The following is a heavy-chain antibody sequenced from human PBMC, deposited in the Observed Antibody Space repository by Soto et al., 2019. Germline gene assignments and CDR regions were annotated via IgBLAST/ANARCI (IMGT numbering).Heavy chain of an antibody. D-gene: IGHD5-18*01. CDR2: IYYSGST. CDR1: GGSISSGGYY. CDR3: ARDRYSYGYYFDY. J-gene: IGHJ4*02. Sequence: QVQLQESGPGLVKPSQTLSLTCTVSGGSISSGGYYWSWIRQHPGKGLEWIGYIYYSGSTYYNPSLKSRVTISVDKSKNQFSLKLSSVTAADTAVYYCARDRYSYGYYFDYWGQGTLVTVSS. V-gene: IGHV4-31*03.